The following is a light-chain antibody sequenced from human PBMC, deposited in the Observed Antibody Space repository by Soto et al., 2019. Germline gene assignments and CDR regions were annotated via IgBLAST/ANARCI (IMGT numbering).Light chain of an antibody. Sequence: QSAPTQPASVSGSPGQSITISCTGTISDVGGYNYVSWYQQHPGKAPKLMIYDVSNWPSGVSNRFSGSKSGNTASLTISGLQAEDEADYYCSSYTSSSTYVFGTGTKVTVL. CDR3: SSYTSSSTYV. J-gene: IGLJ1*01. CDR1: ISDVGGYNY. V-gene: IGLV2-14*03. CDR2: DVS.